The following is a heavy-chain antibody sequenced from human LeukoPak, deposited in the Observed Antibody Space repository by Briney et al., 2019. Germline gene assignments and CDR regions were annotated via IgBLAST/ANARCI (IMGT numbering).Heavy chain of an antibody. CDR1: GFIFSSYG. CDR2: ISYDGSNK. Sequence: GGSLRLSCAASGFIFSSYGMHWVRQAPGKGLEWVAVISYDGSNKYYADSVKGRFTISRDNSKNTLYLQMNSLRAEDTAVYYCAKPQMTTVTPVGYWGQGTLVTVSS. D-gene: IGHD4-17*01. V-gene: IGHV3-30*18. J-gene: IGHJ4*02. CDR3: AKPQMTTVTPVGY.